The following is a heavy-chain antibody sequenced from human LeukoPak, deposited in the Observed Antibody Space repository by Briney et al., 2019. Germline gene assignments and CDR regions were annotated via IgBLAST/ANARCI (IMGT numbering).Heavy chain of an antibody. J-gene: IGHJ4*02. D-gene: IGHD6-19*01. CDR1: GGSISSYY. CDR3: ARGGWYGRYFDY. V-gene: IGHV4-59*08. Sequence: PSETLSLTCTLSGGSISSYYWSWIRQPPGKGLEWKGYIYYSGSTNYNPSLKSRVTISVDTSKNQFSLKLSSVTAADTAVYYCARGGWYGRYFDYWGQGTLVTVSS. CDR2: IYYSGST.